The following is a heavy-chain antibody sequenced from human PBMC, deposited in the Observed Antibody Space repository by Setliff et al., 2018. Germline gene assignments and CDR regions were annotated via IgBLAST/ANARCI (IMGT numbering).Heavy chain of an antibody. CDR1: GYPFGGYY. Sequence: ASVKVSCKTSGYPFGGYYIYWMRQAPGQGLERMRWITLYNGNTNYAKKFQGRVTITRDMSLRTAYIELSSLRSEDSAVYYWARMDVGSYSLSFDYWGQGALVTVSS. J-gene: IGHJ4*02. V-gene: IGHV1-2*02. D-gene: IGHD1-26*01. CDR2: ITLYNGNT. CDR3: ARMDVGSYSLSFDY.